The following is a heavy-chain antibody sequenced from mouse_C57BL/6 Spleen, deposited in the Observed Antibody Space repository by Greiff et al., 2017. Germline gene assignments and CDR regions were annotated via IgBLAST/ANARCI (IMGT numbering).Heavy chain of an antibody. D-gene: IGHD1-1*01. CDR3: TRAPYYGSSYGAMDY. J-gene: IGHJ4*01. Sequence: DVKLVESGAGLVKPGGSLKLSCAASGFTFSSYAMSWVRQTPEKRLEWVAYISSGGDYIYYADTVKGRFTISRDNARNTLYLQMSSLKSEDTAMYYCTRAPYYGSSYGAMDYWGQGTSVTVSS. CDR2: ISSGGDYI. V-gene: IGHV5-9-1*02. CDR1: GFTFSSYA.